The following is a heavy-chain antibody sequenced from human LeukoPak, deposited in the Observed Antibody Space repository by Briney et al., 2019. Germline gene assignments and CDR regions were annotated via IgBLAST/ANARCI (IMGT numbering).Heavy chain of an antibody. CDR1: GFTFNSYS. D-gene: IGHD3-16*01. CDR3: AIEYEQRAGCAFDI. Sequence: GESLRLSCAASGFTFNSYSMNWVRQAPGKGLEWVSSISDSRTYIYYADSVKGRFTISRDSAKNSLYLQMNSLRVEDTAVYYCAIEYEQRAGCAFDIWGQGTMVTVS. V-gene: IGHV3-21*01. J-gene: IGHJ3*02. CDR2: ISDSRTYI.